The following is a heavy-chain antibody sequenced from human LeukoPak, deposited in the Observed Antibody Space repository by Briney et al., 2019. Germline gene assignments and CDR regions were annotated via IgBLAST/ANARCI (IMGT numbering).Heavy chain of an antibody. CDR1: GFTFSNYW. Sequence: PGGSLRLSCAASGFTFSNYWMTWVRQAPGKGLEWVAHINQDGNKKYYVDSVKGRFAIFRDDAKNSLYLQMNSLRAEDTADYYCATGDYGVHGDYWGQGILVTVSS. CDR3: ATGDYGVHGDY. J-gene: IGHJ4*02. D-gene: IGHD4/OR15-4a*01. V-gene: IGHV3-7*03. CDR2: INQDGNKK.